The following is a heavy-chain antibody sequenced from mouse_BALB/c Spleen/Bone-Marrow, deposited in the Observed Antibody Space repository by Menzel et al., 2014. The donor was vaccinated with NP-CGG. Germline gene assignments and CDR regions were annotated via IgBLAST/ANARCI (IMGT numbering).Heavy chain of an antibody. J-gene: IGHJ2*01. CDR1: GYTFTSYW. CDR2: INPSTGYT. V-gene: IGHV1-7*01. CDR3: ARDHPYYFDY. Sequence: FEAELAKPGASVKMSCKASGYTFTSYWMHWVKQRPGQGLEWIGYINPSTGYTEYNQKFKDKATLTADKSSSTAYMQLSSLTSEDSAVYYCARDHPYYFDYWGQGTTLTVSS.